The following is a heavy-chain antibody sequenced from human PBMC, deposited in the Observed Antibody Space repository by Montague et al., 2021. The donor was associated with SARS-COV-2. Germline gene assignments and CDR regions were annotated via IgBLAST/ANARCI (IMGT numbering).Heavy chain of an antibody. CDR2: IHHSGST. CDR3: ARGDYGDYRDAFDI. CDR1: GGSITSINW. D-gene: IGHD4-17*01. V-gene: IGHV4-4*02. Sequence: SETLSLTCAVSGGSITSINWWSWVRQPPGKGLEWIGEIHHSGSTNSSPSLKSRVTMSIDKSSNQFSLNLNSVTAADTAVYYCARGDYGDYRDAFDIWGQGTVVTVSS. J-gene: IGHJ3*02.